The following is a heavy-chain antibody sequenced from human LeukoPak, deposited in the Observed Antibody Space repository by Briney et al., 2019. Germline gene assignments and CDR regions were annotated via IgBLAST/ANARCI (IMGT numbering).Heavy chain of an antibody. CDR3: ARDSGSSGWDPTSFLDY. J-gene: IGHJ4*02. V-gene: IGHV1-2*02. Sequence: ASVKVSCKASGYTFTGYHIHWVRQAPGQGLEWMGWINPNSGGANSAQKFLGRVSMTRDTSISTVYMDLTSLRSDDTAVYYCARDSGSSGWDPTSFLDYWGQGTLVTVSS. CDR2: INPNSGGA. D-gene: IGHD6-19*01. CDR1: GYTFTGYH.